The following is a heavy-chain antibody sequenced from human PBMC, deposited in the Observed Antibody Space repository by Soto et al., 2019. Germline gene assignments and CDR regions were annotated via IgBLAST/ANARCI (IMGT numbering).Heavy chain of an antibody. V-gene: IGHV4-59*01. J-gene: IGHJ6*02. D-gene: IGHD6-13*01. Sequence: QVQLQESGPGLVKPSETLSLTCTVSGGSISNYYWNWIRQPPGMGLEWIGYIYYTGSTNYNPSLKSRLPLSVDTSKNQFSRKLSSVTAADTAVYYCARVGSSGYLGMDVWGQGTTVTVSS. CDR1: GGSISNYY. CDR2: IYYTGST. CDR3: ARVGSSGYLGMDV.